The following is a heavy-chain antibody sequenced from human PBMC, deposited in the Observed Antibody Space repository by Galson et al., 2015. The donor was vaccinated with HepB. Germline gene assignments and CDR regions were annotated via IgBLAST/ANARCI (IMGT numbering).Heavy chain of an antibody. CDR3: IKYPPLDD. Sequence: SLRLSCAASGSTFSTYTMCWVRQAPGKGLEWVAVISSDGTIKYYADSVKGRFTISRDNSKNTLYLQMNSLRAEDTAVYYCIKYPPLDDWGQGTLVTVSS. CDR1: GSTFSTYT. CDR2: ISSDGTIK. V-gene: IGHV3-30*04. D-gene: IGHD2-2*01. J-gene: IGHJ4*02.